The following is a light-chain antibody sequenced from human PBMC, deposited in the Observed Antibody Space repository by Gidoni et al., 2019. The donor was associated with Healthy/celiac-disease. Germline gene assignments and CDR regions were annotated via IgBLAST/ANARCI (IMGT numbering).Light chain of an antibody. CDR2: GNS. V-gene: IGLV1-40*01. CDR3: QSYDSSLSGYV. Sequence: SVLTQPPPASGSPGQRVTITCTGSSSNIGAGYEVHWYQQLPGTAPKLLIYGNSNRPSGVPDRFSGSKSGTSASLAITGLQAEDEADYYCQSYDSSLSGYVFGTGTKVTVL. CDR1: SSNIGAGYE. J-gene: IGLJ1*01.